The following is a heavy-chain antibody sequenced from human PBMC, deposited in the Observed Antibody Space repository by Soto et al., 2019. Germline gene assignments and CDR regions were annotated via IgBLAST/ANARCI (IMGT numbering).Heavy chain of an antibody. CDR1: GYTFTNYG. CDR3: ARDPSYCSGGSCYSFDP. J-gene: IGHJ5*02. V-gene: IGHV1-18*01. Sequence: ASVKVSCKASGYTFTNYGITWVRQAPGQGLEWMGGISPFYGKANYTQKLQGRVTMTTDASTSTAYMELSSLRSEDTAVYYCARDPSYCSGGSCYSFDPWGQGTLVTVSS. D-gene: IGHD2-15*01. CDR2: ISPFYGKA.